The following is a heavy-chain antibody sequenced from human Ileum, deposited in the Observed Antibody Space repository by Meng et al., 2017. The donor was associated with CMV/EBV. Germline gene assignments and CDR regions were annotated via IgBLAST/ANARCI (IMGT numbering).Heavy chain of an antibody. CDR1: GFNYRRYF. V-gene: IGHV3-74*01. CDR2: INSDGIAT. CDR3: ARGNSGALDY. J-gene: IGHJ4*02. D-gene: IGHD4/OR15-4a*01. Sequence: PSCVAAGFNYRRYFMHWVRQAPGKGLMWVSSINSDGIATAYADFVKGRFTISRDNANNALYLQMNSLRVEDMALYYCARGNSGALDYWGQGALVTVSS.